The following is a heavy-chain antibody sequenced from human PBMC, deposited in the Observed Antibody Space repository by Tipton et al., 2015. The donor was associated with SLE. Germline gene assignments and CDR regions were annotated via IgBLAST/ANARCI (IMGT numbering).Heavy chain of an antibody. Sequence: TLSLTCTVSGDSISSYYWSWIRQPPGKGLEWIGYIYYRGSTNYNPSHKSRVTISVDTSKNQFSLKLSSVTAADTAVYYCARRLGSSGFDYWGQGTLVTVSS. D-gene: IGHD3-22*01. CDR3: ARRLGSSGFDY. J-gene: IGHJ4*02. CDR1: GDSISSYY. CDR2: IYYRGST. V-gene: IGHV4-59*08.